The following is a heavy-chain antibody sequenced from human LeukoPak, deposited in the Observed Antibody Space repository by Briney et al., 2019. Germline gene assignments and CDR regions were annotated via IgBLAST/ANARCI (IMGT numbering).Heavy chain of an antibody. CDR2: ISAYNGNT. Sequence: ASVKVSCKASGYTFTSYGISWVRQAPGQGLDWVGWISAYNGNTNYAQQPQGRVTMTTDTCTSTAYMELRSLRSDDTAVYYCARDDPSIAVAGRDWGQGTLVTVSS. D-gene: IGHD6-19*01. V-gene: IGHV1-18*01. CDR3: ARDDPSIAVAGRD. J-gene: IGHJ4*02. CDR1: GYTFTSYG.